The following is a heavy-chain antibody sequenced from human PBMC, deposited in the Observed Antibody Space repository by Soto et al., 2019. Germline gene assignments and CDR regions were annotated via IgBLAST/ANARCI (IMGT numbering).Heavy chain of an antibody. J-gene: IGHJ5*02. D-gene: IGHD6-25*01. CDR3: AVVDSTGNWFDP. V-gene: IGHV4-39*01. CDR2: MYYSGTT. CDR1: GGSISSSDFY. Sequence: SETLSLTCTVSGGSISSSDFYWGWLRQAPGKGLEFIGSMYYSGTTYYNPSLKSRVTISVDTSKNQFTLKLISVTAADTAVYYCAVVDSTGNWFDPWGEGDLVTVSS.